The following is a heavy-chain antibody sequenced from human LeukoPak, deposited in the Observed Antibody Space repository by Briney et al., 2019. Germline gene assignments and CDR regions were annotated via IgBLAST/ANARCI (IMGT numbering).Heavy chain of an antibody. CDR1: GFTFSNAW. V-gene: IGHV3-23*01. CDR2: ISGSGGST. Sequence: GGSLRLSCAASGFTFSNAWMSWVRQAPGKGLEWVSAISGSGGSTYYADSVKGRFTISRDNSKNTLYLQMNSLRAEDTAVYYCAKDPIVVVAAEARAFDYWGQGTLVTVSS. J-gene: IGHJ4*02. CDR3: AKDPIVVVAAEARAFDY. D-gene: IGHD2-15*01.